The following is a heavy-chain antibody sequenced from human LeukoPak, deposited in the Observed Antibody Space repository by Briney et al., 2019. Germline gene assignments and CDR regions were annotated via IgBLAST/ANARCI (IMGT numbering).Heavy chain of an antibody. CDR1: GYTFTSYA. J-gene: IGHJ3*02. CDR3: ARVVWTDIVVVPAALDAFDI. V-gene: IGHV1-3*01. CDR2: INAGNGNT. D-gene: IGHD2-2*01. Sequence: GASVKVSCKSSGYTFTSYAMHWVRQAPGQRLEWMGWINAGNGNTKYSQKFQGRVTITRDKSASTAYMELSRLRSEDTAVYYCARVVWTDIVVVPAALDAFDIWGQGTMVTVSS.